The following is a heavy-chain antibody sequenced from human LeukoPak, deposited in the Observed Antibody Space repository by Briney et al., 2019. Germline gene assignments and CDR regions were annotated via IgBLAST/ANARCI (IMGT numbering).Heavy chain of an antibody. CDR2: ISHGGDT. CDR3: ARFEGLIETTVTTGWYFDL. Sequence: SETLSLTCTVSGGSISRYLWSWIRQPPEKGLEWIGFISHGGDTNYNPALKSRVTISVDTSKSQFSLKLTSVTAADTAVYYCARFEGLIETTVTTGWYFDLWGRGTLVTVSS. J-gene: IGHJ2*01. CDR1: GGSISRYL. D-gene: IGHD4-17*01. V-gene: IGHV4-59*01.